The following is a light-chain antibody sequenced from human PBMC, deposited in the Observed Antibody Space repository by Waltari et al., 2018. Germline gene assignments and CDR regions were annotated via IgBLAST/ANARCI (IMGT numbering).Light chain of an antibody. J-gene: IGLJ2*01. V-gene: IGLV1-40*01. Sequence: QSVLTQPPSVSGAPGQRVTISCTGNSSNIGAGYDVHWYQQLPETAPTLLIYTNNHRPSGSPDRFSGSKSGTSASLAITWLQAEDEAHYHCQSYDNSLSGVVFGGGTKLTVL. CDR1: SSNIGAGYD. CDR3: QSYDNSLSGVV. CDR2: TNN.